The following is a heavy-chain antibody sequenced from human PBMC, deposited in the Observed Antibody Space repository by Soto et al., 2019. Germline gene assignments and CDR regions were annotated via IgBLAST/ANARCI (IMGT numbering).Heavy chain of an antibody. J-gene: IGHJ4*02. CDR1: GYTFTSYG. CDR3: AXDLGAQIVDY. Sequence: QVQLVQSGAEVKKPGASVKVSCKASGYTFTSYGISWVRQAPGQGLEWMGWISAYNGNTKYAQKLQGRVTMATDRXXXXXXXXXXXXXXXXXXXXYCAXDLGAQIVDYWGQGTXX. D-gene: IGHD1-26*01. CDR2: ISAYNGNT. V-gene: IGHV1-18*01.